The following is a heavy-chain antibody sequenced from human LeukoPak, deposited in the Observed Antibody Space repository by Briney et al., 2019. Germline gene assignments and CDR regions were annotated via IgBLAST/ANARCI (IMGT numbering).Heavy chain of an antibody. CDR1: GGTFSSYA. CDR2: IIPIFGTA. Sequence: SLKVSCKASGGTFSSYAISWVRQAPGQGLEWMGGIIPIFGTANYAQKFQGRVTITTDESTSTAYMELSSLRSEDTAVYYCARGNLVRAVAGPNFDYWGQGTLVTVSS. V-gene: IGHV1-69*05. D-gene: IGHD6-19*01. J-gene: IGHJ4*02. CDR3: ARGNLVRAVAGPNFDY.